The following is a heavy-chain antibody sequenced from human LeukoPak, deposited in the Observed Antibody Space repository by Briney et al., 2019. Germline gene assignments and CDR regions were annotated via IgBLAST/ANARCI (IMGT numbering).Heavy chain of an antibody. CDR2: IHTSGST. CDR3: GTKQMGGGVYYHQYYYMGV. CDR1: GGSISRYY. J-gene: IGHJ6*03. Sequence: PSETQSLTCTLSGGSISRYYWSWIRQPPGKGLEWVGYIHTSGSTSYNPSLKSPVTMSVDTSNNQFSLKLNPVTAADPAVYYRGTKQMGGGVYYHQYYYMGVWGKGTTVTVSS. D-gene: IGHD1-26*01. V-gene: IGHV4-4*09.